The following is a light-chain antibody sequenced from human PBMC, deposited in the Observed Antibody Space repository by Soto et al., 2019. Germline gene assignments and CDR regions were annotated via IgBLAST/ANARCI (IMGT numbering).Light chain of an antibody. J-gene: IGKJ1*01. V-gene: IGKV1-39*01. CDR1: QSISSY. CDR2: AAS. CDR3: QQSSSTPQT. Sequence: DIQMTQSPSSLSASVGDRVTITCRASQSISSYLNWYQQKPGKAPKLLIYAASSLQSGVPSRFSGSGSGTDFTLTISSLQPEDFATYYCQQSSSTPQTFGQGTQVEIK.